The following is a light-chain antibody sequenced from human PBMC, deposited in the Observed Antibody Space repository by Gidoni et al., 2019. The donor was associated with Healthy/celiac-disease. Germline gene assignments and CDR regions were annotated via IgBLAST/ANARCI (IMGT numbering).Light chain of an antibody. Sequence: DSQMTKSPSSLSASVGDRVTITCRASQSISSYLNWYQQKPGKAPELLIYAASSLQSGVPSRFSGSGSGTDFTLTISSLQPEDFATYYCQQSYSTPLTFGGGTKVEIK. CDR2: AAS. J-gene: IGKJ4*01. V-gene: IGKV1-39*01. CDR3: QQSYSTPLT. CDR1: QSISSY.